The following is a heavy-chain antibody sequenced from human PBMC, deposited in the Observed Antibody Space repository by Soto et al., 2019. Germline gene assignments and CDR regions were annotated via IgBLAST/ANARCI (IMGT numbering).Heavy chain of an antibody. CDR3: AKVNGDYYYYYYMDV. J-gene: IGHJ6*03. Sequence: PGGSLRLSCAASGFTFSSYAMSWVRQAPGMGLEWVSAISGSGGSTYYADSVKGRFTIPRDNSNNTLYLQMNSLRAEDTAVYYCAKVNGDYYYYYYMDVWGKGTTVTVSS. CDR1: GFTFSSYA. D-gene: IGHD4-17*01. CDR2: ISGSGGST. V-gene: IGHV3-23*01.